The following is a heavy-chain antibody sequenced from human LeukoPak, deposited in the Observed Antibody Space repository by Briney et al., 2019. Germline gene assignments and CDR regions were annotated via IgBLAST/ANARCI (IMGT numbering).Heavy chain of an antibody. CDR3: ARSVGLDS. D-gene: IGHD1-26*01. CDR1: GFTLSTYT. J-gene: IGHJ5*01. V-gene: IGHV3-21*01. Sequence: AGSLRLSCAASGFTLSTYTMNWVRQAPRKGLEWVSSITSSSSHMYYAHSVKGRFTISRDNAENSLHLQMNSLRAEDTAIYYCARSVGLDSWGQGTLVTVSS. CDR2: ITSSSSHM.